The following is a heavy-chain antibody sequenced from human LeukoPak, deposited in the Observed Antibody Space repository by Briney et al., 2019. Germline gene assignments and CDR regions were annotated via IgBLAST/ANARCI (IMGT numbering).Heavy chain of an antibody. V-gene: IGHV1-3*01. CDR2: INAGNGNT. CDR3: ARDLGWLRYKYYFDY. CDR1: GYTFTSYA. J-gene: IGHJ4*02. D-gene: IGHD5-12*01. Sequence: ASVKVSCKASGYTFTSYAMHWVRQAPGQRLEWMGWINAGNGNTKYSQKFQGRVTITRDTSASTAYMELSSLRSVDTAVYYCARDLGWLRYKYYFDYWGQGTLVTVSS.